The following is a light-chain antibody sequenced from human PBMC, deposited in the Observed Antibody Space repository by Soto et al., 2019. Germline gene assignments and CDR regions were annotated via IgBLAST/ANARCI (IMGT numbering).Light chain of an antibody. J-gene: IGKJ5*01. CDR3: QQXSNWPSIT. V-gene: IGKV3-11*01. Sequence: DIVLTQSPATLSLSPGDSATLSCGASQSISSYLAWFQQKPGQAPRLIIYDAYNRATGIPDRFSGRESGTDFTLTITTLEPEDFAVYYCQQXSNWPSITFGQGTRLEIK. CDR2: DAY. CDR1: QSISSY.